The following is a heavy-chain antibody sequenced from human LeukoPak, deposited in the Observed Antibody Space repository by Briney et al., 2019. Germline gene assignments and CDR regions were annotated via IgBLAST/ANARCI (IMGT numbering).Heavy chain of an antibody. CDR2: ISYDGSNK. J-gene: IGHJ4*02. CDR1: GFTFSSYG. CDR3: ARDFIIGPSSGYYLRY. V-gene: IGHV3-30*03. D-gene: IGHD3-22*01. Sequence: GGSLRLSCAASGFTFSSYGMHWVRQAPGKGLEWVAVISYDGSNKYYADSVRGRFTISRDNSKNTLYLQMNSLRAEDTAVYYCARDFIIGPSSGYYLRYWGQGTLVTVSS.